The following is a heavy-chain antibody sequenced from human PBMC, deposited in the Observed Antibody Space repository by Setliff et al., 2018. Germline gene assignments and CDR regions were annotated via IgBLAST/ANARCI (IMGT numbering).Heavy chain of an antibody. CDR1: GYTFTSYA. J-gene: IGHJ6*03. D-gene: IGHD3-3*01. CDR2: IIPIFGTA. Sequence: SVKVSCKASGYTFTSYAMHWVRQAPGQRLEWMGRIIPIFGTANYAQKFQGRVTITADKSTSTTYMALSSLRSEDTAVYYCARGRHPPWSGYPYYYMDVWGKGTTVTVSS. V-gene: IGHV1-69*06. CDR3: ARGRHPPWSGYPYYYMDV.